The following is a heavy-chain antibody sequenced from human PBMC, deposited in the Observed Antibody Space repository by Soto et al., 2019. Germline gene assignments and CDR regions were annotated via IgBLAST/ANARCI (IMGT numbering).Heavy chain of an antibody. D-gene: IGHD3-16*02. V-gene: IGHV4-39*01. CDR1: GGSISSSSYY. CDR3: ARLGRMITFGGVIVFDY. J-gene: IGHJ4*02. Sequence: SETLSLTCTVSGGSISSSSYYWGWIRQPPGKGLEWIGSIYYSGSTYYNPSLKSRVTISVDTSKNQFSLKLSSVTAADTAVYYCARLGRMITFGGVIVFDYWGQGTLVTVSS. CDR2: IYYSGST.